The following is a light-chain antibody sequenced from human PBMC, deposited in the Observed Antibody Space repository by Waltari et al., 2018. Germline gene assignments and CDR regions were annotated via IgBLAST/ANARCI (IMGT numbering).Light chain of an antibody. CDR1: QSVNTN. V-gene: IGKV3-11*01. CDR2: DAS. J-gene: IGKJ5*01. CDR3: QQRSTWPSIT. Sequence: EIVLTQSPATLSLFPGERGTLSCRASQSVNTNLAWYQQKPGQAPRLLIYDASNRATGIPARFSGSGSGTDFTLTISSLEREDFAVYYCQQRSTWPSITFGQGTRLEIK.